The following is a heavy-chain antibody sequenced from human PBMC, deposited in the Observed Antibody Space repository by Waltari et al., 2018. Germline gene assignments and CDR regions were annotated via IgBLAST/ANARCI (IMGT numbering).Heavy chain of an antibody. J-gene: IGHJ4*02. CDR2: INPKNGDT. Sequence: QVQLVQSGTEVKKPGASVKVSCQASGYSFTEYHLHWVGQTPGQGLEWLGWINPKNGDTSYAQNFLGRVTMTRDTSINTVYMDLSGLRSDDTAVFYCARDPGPIVGAPDYWGQGTLVTVSS. CDR1: GYSFTEYH. V-gene: IGHV1-2*02. D-gene: IGHD1-26*01. CDR3: ARDPGPIVGAPDY.